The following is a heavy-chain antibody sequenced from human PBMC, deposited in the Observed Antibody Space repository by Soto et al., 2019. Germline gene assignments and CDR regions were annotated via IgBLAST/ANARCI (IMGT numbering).Heavy chain of an antibody. D-gene: IGHD3-16*01. CDR2: ISSSSSYI. J-gene: IGHJ5*02. Sequence: GSLRLSCAASVFTFSSYSMNWVRQAPGKGLEWVSSISSSSSYIYYADSVKGRFTISRDNAKNSLYLQMNSLRAEDTAVYYCAREIMITFGGVPWFDPWGQGTLVTVS. CDR1: VFTFSSYS. CDR3: AREIMITFGGVPWFDP. V-gene: IGHV3-21*01.